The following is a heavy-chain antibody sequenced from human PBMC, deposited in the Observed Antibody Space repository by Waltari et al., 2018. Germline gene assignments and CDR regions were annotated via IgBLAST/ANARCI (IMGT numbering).Heavy chain of an antibody. V-gene: IGHV3-48*01. CDR2: ISSSSSTI. CDR1: GFTFSSYS. Sequence: EVQLVESGGGLVQPGGSLRLSCAASGFTFSSYSMNWVRQAPGKGHGVVSYISSSSSTIYYADSVKGRFTISRDKAKNSLYLQMNSLRAEDTAVYYCARTFYGDYAVDYWGQGTLVTVSS. D-gene: IGHD4-17*01. CDR3: ARTFYGDYAVDY. J-gene: IGHJ4*02.